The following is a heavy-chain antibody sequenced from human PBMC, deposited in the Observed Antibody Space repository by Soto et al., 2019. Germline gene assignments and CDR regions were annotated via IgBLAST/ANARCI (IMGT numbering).Heavy chain of an antibody. J-gene: IGHJ4*02. Sequence: GGSLRLSCSASGFIFRSYAMHWVRQPPGKGLEHVSTIHSNGGRTYYADSVKGRFTISRDNSKNTLFLQMSSLRADDTAVYYCLKGPYSSSTHYFDYWGQGTLVTVSS. CDR3: LKGPYSSSTHYFDY. D-gene: IGHD6-6*01. CDR1: GFIFRSYA. CDR2: IHSNGGRT. V-gene: IGHV3-64D*06.